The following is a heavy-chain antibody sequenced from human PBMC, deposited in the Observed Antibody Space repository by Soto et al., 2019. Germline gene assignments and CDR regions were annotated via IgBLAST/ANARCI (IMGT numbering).Heavy chain of an antibody. J-gene: IGHJ4*02. CDR2: INPSGST. D-gene: IGHD4-17*01. Sequence: QVHLQQWGAGLLKPSETLSLTCAVYGGCLSGYYWSWIRQPPGKGLEWIGEINPSGSTNYTPSLKSRVTMSGDTPKNQFSLKLISVTAADTAVYYCAGGRDGGAANWGQGALVTVSS. CDR3: AGGRDGGAAN. CDR1: GGCLSGYY. V-gene: IGHV4-34*01.